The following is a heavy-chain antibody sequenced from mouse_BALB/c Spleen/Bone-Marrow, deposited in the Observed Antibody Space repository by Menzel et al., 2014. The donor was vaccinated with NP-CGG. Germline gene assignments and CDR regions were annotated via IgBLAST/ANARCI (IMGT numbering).Heavy chain of an antibody. CDR1: GFNIKDTY. D-gene: IGHD2-14*01. CDR2: IDPANGNA. Sequence: SGAELVKPGASVKLSCTASGFNIKDTYMHWVKQRPEQGLEWIGRIDPANGNAKYDPKFQGKATITADTSSNTAYLQLSSLTFEDTAVYYCARYRLGTYFDFRGQGTTLTVSS. V-gene: IGHV14-3*02. J-gene: IGHJ2*01. CDR3: ARYRLGTYFDF.